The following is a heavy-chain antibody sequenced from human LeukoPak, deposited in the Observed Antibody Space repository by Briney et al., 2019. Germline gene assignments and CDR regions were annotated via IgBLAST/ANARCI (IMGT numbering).Heavy chain of an antibody. CDR3: ARVKYCSGGSCYGTYYFDY. CDR2: IYYSGST. J-gene: IGHJ4*02. Sequence: SETRSLTCTVSGGSISSYYWSWIRQPPGKGLEWIGYIYYSGSTNYNPSLKSRVTISVDTSKNQFSLKLSSVTAADTAIYYCARVKYCSGGSCYGTYYFDYWGQGTLVTVSS. D-gene: IGHD2-15*01. CDR1: GGSISSYY. V-gene: IGHV4-59*01.